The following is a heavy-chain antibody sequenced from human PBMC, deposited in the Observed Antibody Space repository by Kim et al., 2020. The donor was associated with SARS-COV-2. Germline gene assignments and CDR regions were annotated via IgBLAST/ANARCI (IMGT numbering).Heavy chain of an antibody. CDR1: GFTFSSYG. J-gene: IGHJ4*02. CDR3: AKDGGAAGTQTGDY. CDR2: ISYDGSNK. D-gene: IGHD6-13*01. Sequence: GGSLRLSCAASGFTFSSYGMHWVRQAPGKGLEWVAVISYDGSNKYYADSVKGRFTISRDNSKNTLYLQMNSLRAEDTAVYYCAKDGGAAGTQTGDYWGQGTLVTVSS. V-gene: IGHV3-30*18.